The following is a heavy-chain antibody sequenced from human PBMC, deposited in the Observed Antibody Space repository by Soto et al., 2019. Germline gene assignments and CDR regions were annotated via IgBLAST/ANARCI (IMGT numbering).Heavy chain of an antibody. CDR2: MNPNSGNT. V-gene: IGHV1-8*01. CDR3: ARGVFSGHV. J-gene: IGHJ6*02. CDR1: GYTFTSYD. Sequence: QVQLVQSGAEVKKPGASVKVSCKASGYTFTSYDINWVRQATGQGLEWMGWMNPNSGNTGYAQKSQCXXTXPRNTSKSTAYMELSSLRSEDTAVYYCARGVFSGHVWGQGTTVTVSS.